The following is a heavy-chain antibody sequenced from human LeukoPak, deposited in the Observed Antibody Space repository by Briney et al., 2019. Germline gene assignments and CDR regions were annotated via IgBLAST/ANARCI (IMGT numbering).Heavy chain of an antibody. Sequence: GSLRLSCAASGFTFSNYAIHWVRQAPGKGLEWVAAISSDGSNKYYTDSVKGRFTISRVNSKNTLYLQMNSLRAEDTAVYYRANALSQLEVFPRENAFDIWGQGTMVTVSS. V-gene: IGHV3-30-3*01. CDR2: ISSDGSNK. CDR3: ANALSQLEVFPRENAFDI. D-gene: IGHD2-2*01. J-gene: IGHJ3*02. CDR1: GFTFSNYA.